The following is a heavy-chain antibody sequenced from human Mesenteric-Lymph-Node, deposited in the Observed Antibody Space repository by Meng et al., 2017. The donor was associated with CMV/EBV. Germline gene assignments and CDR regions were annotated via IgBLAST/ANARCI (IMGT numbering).Heavy chain of an antibody. Sequence: GESLKISCAVSGFTFSSYNMHWVRQAPGKGLEWVSAISGSGGSTYYADSVKGRFTISRDNSKNTLYLQMNSLRAEDTAVYYCAPIGGWGTGTPTMMVTWGQGTLVTVSS. V-gene: IGHV3-23*01. CDR3: APIGGWGTGTPTMMVT. J-gene: IGHJ5*02. D-gene: IGHD3-22*01. CDR1: GFTFSSYN. CDR2: ISGSGGST.